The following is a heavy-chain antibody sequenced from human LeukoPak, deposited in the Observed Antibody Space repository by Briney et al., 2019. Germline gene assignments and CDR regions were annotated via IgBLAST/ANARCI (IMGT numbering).Heavy chain of an antibody. J-gene: IGHJ4*02. Sequence: GGSLRLSCAASGFTFSSYWMHWVRQAPGKGLVWVSRINTDGSSTSYADSVKGRLTISRDNAKNTLYLQMNSLRAEDTAVYYCARSSRSGYYHFDYWGQGTLVTVSS. D-gene: IGHD3-3*01. CDR3: ARSSRSGYYHFDY. CDR2: INTDGSST. CDR1: GFTFSSYW. V-gene: IGHV3-74*01.